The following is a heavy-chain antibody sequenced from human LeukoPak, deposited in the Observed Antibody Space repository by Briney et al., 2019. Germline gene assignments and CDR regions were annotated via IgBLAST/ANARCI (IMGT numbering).Heavy chain of an antibody. CDR3: ARVRYSSSPNFDY. J-gene: IGHJ4*02. CDR2: INHSGST. CDR1: GGSFSGYY. Sequence: SETLSLTCAVYGGSFSGYYWSWIRQPPGKGLEWIGEINHSGSTNYNPSLKSRVTISVDTSKNQFSLKLSSVTAADTAVYYCARVRYSSSPNFDYWGQGTLVTVSS. D-gene: IGHD6-6*01. V-gene: IGHV4-34*01.